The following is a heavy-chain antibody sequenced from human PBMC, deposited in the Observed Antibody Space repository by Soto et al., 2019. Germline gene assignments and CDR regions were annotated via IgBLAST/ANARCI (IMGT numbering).Heavy chain of an antibody. V-gene: IGHV5-51*01. CDR1: GYSFISYW. CDR2: IYPGDSDT. CDR3: ARLGGWGHCSNTRCYTFDY. D-gene: IGHD2-2*02. J-gene: IGHJ4*02. Sequence: HGESLKISCKGSGYSFISYWIGWVRQMPEKGLEWMGIIYPGDSDTRYSPSFQGQVTISADKSISTAYLQWSSLKASDTAMYYCARLGGWGHCSNTRCYTFDYWGQGTPVTVSS.